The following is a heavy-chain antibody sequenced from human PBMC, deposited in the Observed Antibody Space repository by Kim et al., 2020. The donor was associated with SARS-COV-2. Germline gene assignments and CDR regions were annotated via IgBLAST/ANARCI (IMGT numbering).Heavy chain of an antibody. CDR2: IYHSGST. CDR1: GYSISSGYY. CDR3: ARAMAIAAVSPYFDY. D-gene: IGHD6-13*01. Sequence: SETLSLTCTVSGYSISSGYYWGWIRQPPGKGLEWIGSIYHSGSTYYNPSLKSRVTISVDTSKNQFSLKLSSVTAADTAVYYCARAMAIAAVSPYFDYWGQGTLVTVSS. J-gene: IGHJ4*02. V-gene: IGHV4-38-2*02.